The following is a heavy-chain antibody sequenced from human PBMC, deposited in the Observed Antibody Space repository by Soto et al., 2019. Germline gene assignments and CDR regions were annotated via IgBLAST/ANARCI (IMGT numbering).Heavy chain of an antibody. CDR2: IIPIFGTA. CDR1: GGTFSSYA. J-gene: IGHJ6*02. CDR3: ARWSSSSGEYCSYGMDV. V-gene: IGHV1-69*12. Sequence: QVQLVQSGAEVKKPGSSVKVSCKASGGTFSSYAISWVRQAPGQGLEWMGGIIPIFGTANYAQKFQGRVTMTGDESTSTAYRELRSLRSEARAVYYWARWSSSSGEYCSYGMDVWGQGSTVTVSS. D-gene: IGHD6-6*01.